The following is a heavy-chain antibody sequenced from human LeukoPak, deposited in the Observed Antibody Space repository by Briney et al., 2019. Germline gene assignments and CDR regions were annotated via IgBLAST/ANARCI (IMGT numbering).Heavy chain of an antibody. D-gene: IGHD3-9*01. CDR2: ISGSGDNT. CDR1: GFTFRTYA. V-gene: IGHV3-23*01. Sequence: GGSLRLSCAASGFTFRTYAMNWVRQAPGKGLEWVSGISGSGDNTYYADSVKGRFTISRDNSKNTLYLQMNSLRAEDTAVYYCAKGDDILTGYLSYFDYWGQGTLVTVSS. CDR3: AKGDDILTGYLSYFDY. J-gene: IGHJ4*02.